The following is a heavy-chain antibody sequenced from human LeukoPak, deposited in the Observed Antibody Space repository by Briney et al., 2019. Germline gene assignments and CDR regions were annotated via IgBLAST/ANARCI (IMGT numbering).Heavy chain of an antibody. CDR3: ARVRTYYYGSGSYQRYFQH. Sequence: PSETLSLTCTVSGGSISSGDYYWSWIRQPPGKGLEWIGYIYYSGSTYYNPSLKSRVTISVDTSKNQFSLKLSSVSAADTAVYYCARVRTYYYGSGSYQRYFQHWGQGTLVTVSS. D-gene: IGHD3-10*01. V-gene: IGHV4-30-4*01. CDR2: IYYSGST. CDR1: GGSISSGDYY. J-gene: IGHJ1*01.